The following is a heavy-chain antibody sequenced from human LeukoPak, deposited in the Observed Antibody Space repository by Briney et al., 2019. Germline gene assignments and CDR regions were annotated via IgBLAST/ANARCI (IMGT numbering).Heavy chain of an antibody. J-gene: IGHJ4*02. V-gene: IGHV3-73*01. CDR3: TRHGDILTDPFDY. D-gene: IGHD3-9*01. Sequence: PGGSLRLSCAASGFTFSGSAMHWVRQASGKGLEWVGRIRSKANGYATAYAASVKGRFTISRDDSKNTAYLQMNSLKTEDTAVYYCTRHGDILTDPFDYWGQGTLVTVSS. CDR2: IRSKANGYAT. CDR1: GFTFSGSA.